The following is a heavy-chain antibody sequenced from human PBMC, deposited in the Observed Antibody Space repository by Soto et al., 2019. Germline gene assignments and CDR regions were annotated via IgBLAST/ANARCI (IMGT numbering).Heavy chain of an antibody. CDR3: ASFASSTPYYYGSGSYYNVDY. Sequence: ASVNVSCKASGYTFTSYDSNWVRQATGQGLEWMGWMNPNSGNTGYAQKFQGRVTMTRNTSISTAYMELSSLRSEDTAVYYCASFASSTPYYYGSGSYYNVDYWGQGTLVTVSS. D-gene: IGHD3-10*01. CDR1: GYTFTSYD. J-gene: IGHJ4*02. V-gene: IGHV1-8*01. CDR2: MNPNSGNT.